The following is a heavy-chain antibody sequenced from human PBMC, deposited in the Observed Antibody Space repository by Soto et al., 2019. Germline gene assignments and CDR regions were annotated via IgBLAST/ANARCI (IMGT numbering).Heavy chain of an antibody. D-gene: IGHD6-13*01. V-gene: IGHV4-31*03. J-gene: IGHJ5*02. CDR2: IHYSGST. CDR1: GGSVSSGGYY. Sequence: PSETLSLTCNVSGGSVSSGGYYWSWIRQHPGKGLEWFGYIHYSGSTYYNPSLKSRVTMSIDTSKNLFSLNLSSVTAADTAVYYCARAGGAGSGHDWFDPWGQGTLVTVSS. CDR3: ARAGGAGSGHDWFDP.